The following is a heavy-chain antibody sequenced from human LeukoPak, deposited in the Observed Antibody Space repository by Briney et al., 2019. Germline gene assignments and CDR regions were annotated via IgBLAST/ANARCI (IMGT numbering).Heavy chain of an antibody. D-gene: IGHD3-22*01. CDR1: GFTFSNFA. J-gene: IGHJ4*02. CDR2: ISGTGDTT. Sequence: GGSLRLSCAASGFTFSNFAMCWVRQAPGKGLDWVSDISGTGDTTYYADSVKGRFTISRDNSKNTLFLQMNSLSVEDTAVYYCAKGVRSYESGDYGDSWSKGILVTVSS. V-gene: IGHV3-23*01. CDR3: AKGVRSYESGDYGDS.